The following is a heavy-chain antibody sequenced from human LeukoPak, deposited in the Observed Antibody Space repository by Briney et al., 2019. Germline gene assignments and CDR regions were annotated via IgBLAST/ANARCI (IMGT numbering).Heavy chain of an antibody. CDR2: INQDGTQT. CDR3: AKDREWELPYYFDY. D-gene: IGHD1-26*01. V-gene: IGHV3-7*01. CDR1: GFNFRKYW. J-gene: IGHJ4*02. Sequence: PGGSLRLSCAASGFNFRKYWMSWVRQAPGKGLEWVANINQDGTQTYYVDSVKGRFTISRDNSKNTLYLQMNSLRAEDTAVYYCAKDREWELPYYFDYWGQGTLVTVSS.